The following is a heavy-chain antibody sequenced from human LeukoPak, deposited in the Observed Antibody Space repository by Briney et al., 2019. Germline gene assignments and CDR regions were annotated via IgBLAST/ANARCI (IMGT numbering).Heavy chain of an antibody. J-gene: IGHJ3*02. V-gene: IGHV3-23*01. CDR1: GFTFSNYD. CDR2: INYSGVST. D-gene: IGHD1-26*01. Sequence: GGSLRLSCAASGFTFSNYDMTWIRQAPGKGLEWVSVINYSGVSTNYADSVKGRFTISRDNSKNTLYLQMNSLRAEDTAVYYCARDYSGSYYGAAFDIWGQGTMVTVSS. CDR3: ARDYSGSYYGAAFDI.